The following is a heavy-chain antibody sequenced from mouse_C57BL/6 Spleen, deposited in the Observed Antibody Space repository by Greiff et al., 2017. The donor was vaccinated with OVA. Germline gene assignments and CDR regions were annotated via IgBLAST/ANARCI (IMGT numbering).Heavy chain of an antibody. V-gene: IGHV1-55*01. D-gene: IGHD2-1*01. CDR1: GYTFTSYW. CDR2: IYPGSGST. CDR3: AREDGKYDPF. J-gene: IGHJ3*01. Sequence: QVHVKQSGAELVKPGASVKMSCKASGYTFTSYWITWVKQRPGQGLEWIGDIYPGSGSTNYNEKFKSKATLTVDTSSSTAYMQLSRLTADDSAVYYCAREDGKYDPFWGQGTLGTVSA.